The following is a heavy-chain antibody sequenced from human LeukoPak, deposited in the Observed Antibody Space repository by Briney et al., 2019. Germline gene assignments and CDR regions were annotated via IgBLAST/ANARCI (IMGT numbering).Heavy chain of an antibody. D-gene: IGHD6-13*01. J-gene: IGHJ4*02. CDR2: IYYSGST. CDR3: ATFSTNWYSDY. Sequence: NPSETLSLTCTVSGGSISSYYWSWIRQPPGKGLEWIGYIYYSGSTNYSPSLKSRVTISVDTSKNQFSLKLSSVTAADTAVYYCATFSTNWYSDYWGQGTLVTVSS. V-gene: IGHV4-59*01. CDR1: GGSISSYY.